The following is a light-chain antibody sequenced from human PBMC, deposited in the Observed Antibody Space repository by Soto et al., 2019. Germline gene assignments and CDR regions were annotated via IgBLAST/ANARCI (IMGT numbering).Light chain of an antibody. CDR2: AAS. CDR1: QTIIGY. V-gene: IGKV1-39*01. Sequence: DIQITKAPSSLSASIGDSDTITCRASQTIIGYLNWYQQKPGKAPKLLIYAASSLQSGVPSRFSGSGSGTDFTLTISSLQPEDFATYCSQQANSFPLTFGGGSMV. J-gene: IGKJ4*01. CDR3: QQANSFPLT.